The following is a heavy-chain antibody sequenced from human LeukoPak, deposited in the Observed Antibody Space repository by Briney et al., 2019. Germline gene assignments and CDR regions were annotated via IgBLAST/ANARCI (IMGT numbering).Heavy chain of an antibody. CDR2: FDPEDGET. CDR1: GYTLTELS. V-gene: IGHV1-24*01. Sequence: ASVKVSCKVPGYTLTELSMHWVRQAPGKGLEWMGGFDPEDGETIYAQKFQGRVTMTEDTSTDTAYMELSSLRSEDTAVYYCATEEIGSSWLRIDYWGQGTLVTVSS. J-gene: IGHJ4*02. D-gene: IGHD6-13*01. CDR3: ATEEIGSSWLRIDY.